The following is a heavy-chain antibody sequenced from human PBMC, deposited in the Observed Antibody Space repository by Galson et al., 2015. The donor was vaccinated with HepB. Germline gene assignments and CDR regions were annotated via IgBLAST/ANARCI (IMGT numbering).Heavy chain of an antibody. CDR3: ARDSSSGSLDF. J-gene: IGHJ4*02. D-gene: IGHD6-19*01. CDR2: ISAYNDHT. CDR1: GYTYTSHS. Sequence: VKVSCKASGYTYTSHSISWVRQAPGQGLEWMGWISAYNDHTNYAQKLQGRVTMTTETSTGTAYMELRSLRSDDTAVYYCARDSSSGSLDFWGQGTLVTVSS. V-gene: IGHV1-18*04.